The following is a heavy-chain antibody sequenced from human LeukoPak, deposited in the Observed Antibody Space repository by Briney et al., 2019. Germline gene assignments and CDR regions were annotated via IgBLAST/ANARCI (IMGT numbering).Heavy chain of an antibody. Sequence: ASVKVSCKASGGTFSRHGMNWVRQAPGKGLEWVSGISPSGDITYYADSVKGRFSISRDNSKNTVFLQMNSLRAEDTAIYHCARDSAWIQFNDWGQGILVTVSS. CDR1: GGTFSRHG. V-gene: IGHV3-23*01. D-gene: IGHD5-18*01. J-gene: IGHJ4*02. CDR2: ISPSGDIT. CDR3: ARDSAWIQFND.